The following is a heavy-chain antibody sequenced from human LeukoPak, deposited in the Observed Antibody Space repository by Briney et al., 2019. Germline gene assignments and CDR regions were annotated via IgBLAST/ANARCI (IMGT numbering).Heavy chain of an antibody. J-gene: IGHJ4*02. CDR2: INPNSGGT. CDR1: GYTFTGYY. Sequence: ASVKVSCKASGYTFTGYYMHWVRQAPGQGLEWMGWINPNSGGTKYAQMFQGRVTVTRDTSTRTAYMELSRLRSDDTAVYYCARGITIFRVVSYSFDYWGQGTLVTASS. CDR3: ARGITIFRVVSYSFDY. V-gene: IGHV1-2*02. D-gene: IGHD3-3*01.